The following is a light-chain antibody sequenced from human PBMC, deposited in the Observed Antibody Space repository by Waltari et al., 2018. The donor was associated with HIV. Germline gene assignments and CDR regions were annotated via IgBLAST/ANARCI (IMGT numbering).Light chain of an antibody. CDR3: AAWDDSLNGWV. J-gene: IGLJ3*02. V-gene: IGLV1-44*01. Sequence: QSVLTQPPSASGTPGQRVTISCSGSSSNIGRNIVNWYQQLPGTAPKPLIYDNNQQPSGVPDRFSGSKSGTSASLAISGLQSEDEADYYCAAWDDSLNGWVFGGGTKLTVL. CDR2: DNN. CDR1: SSNIGRNI.